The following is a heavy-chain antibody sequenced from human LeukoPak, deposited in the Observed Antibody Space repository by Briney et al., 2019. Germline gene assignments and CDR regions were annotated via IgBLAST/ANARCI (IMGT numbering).Heavy chain of an antibody. Sequence: ASVEVSCKASGYTFTGYYLHWVRQAPGQGLEWMGWINPDTGGTTYAQKFQGRVTMTSDTSISTAYMELSRLRSDDTAEYYRARDRNGPGYSRDFDFWGQGTLVTVSS. CDR2: INPDTGGT. D-gene: IGHD6-13*01. CDR1: GYTFTGYY. CDR3: ARDRNGPGYSRDFDF. J-gene: IGHJ4*02. V-gene: IGHV1-2*02.